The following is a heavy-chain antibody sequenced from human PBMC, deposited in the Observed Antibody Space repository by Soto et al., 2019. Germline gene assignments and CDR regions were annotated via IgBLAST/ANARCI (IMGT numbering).Heavy chain of an antibody. CDR3: AADLYSGYDPVRFDP. CDR1: GYTLTELS. Sequence: ASVKVSCKVSGYTLTELSMHWVRQAPGKGLEWMGGFDPEDGETNYAQKFQERVTITRDMSTSTAYMELSSLRSEDTAVYYCAADLYSGYDPVRFDPWGQGTLVTVSS. D-gene: IGHD5-12*01. CDR2: FDPEDGET. V-gene: IGHV1-24*01. J-gene: IGHJ5*02.